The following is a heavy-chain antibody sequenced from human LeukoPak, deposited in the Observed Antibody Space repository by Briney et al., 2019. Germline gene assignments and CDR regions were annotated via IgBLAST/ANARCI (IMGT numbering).Heavy chain of an antibody. V-gene: IGHV3-15*01. CDR3: TTGPSVAGEYYFDY. Sequence: GGSLRLSCAASGFTFSNAWMSWVRQAPGKGLEWVGRIKSKTDGGTTDYAAPVKGRFTISRDDSKNTLYLQMNSLKTEDTAVYYCTTGPSVAGEYYFDYWGQGTLVTVSS. CDR2: IKSKTDGGTT. CDR1: GFTFSNAW. J-gene: IGHJ4*02. D-gene: IGHD6-19*01.